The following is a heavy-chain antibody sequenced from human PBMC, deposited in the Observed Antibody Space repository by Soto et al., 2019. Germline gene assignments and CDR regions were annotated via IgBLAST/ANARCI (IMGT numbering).Heavy chain of an antibody. CDR2: ISSSSSTI. V-gene: IGHV3-48*01. Sequence: PGGSLRLSCEGSGFTFSTHNMNWVRQAPGKGLEWVSYISSSSSTIYYADSVKGRFTISRDNDKNSLYLQINSLRAEDTAVYYCARESGHHSFYYYYLEVWGNGTTVTVSS. J-gene: IGHJ6*03. CDR1: GFTFSTHN. D-gene: IGHD6-25*01. CDR3: ARESGHHSFYYYYLEV.